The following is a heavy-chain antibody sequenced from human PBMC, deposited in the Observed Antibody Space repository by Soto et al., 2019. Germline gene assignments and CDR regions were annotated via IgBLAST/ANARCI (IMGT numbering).Heavy chain of an antibody. CDR1: CPSFRGYS. Sequence: SVTLSLTCAFHCPSFRGYSWSWILQPPREGLEWIGEINHSGSTNYNPSLKSRVTISVDTSKNQFSLKLSSVTAADTAVYYCARGGRRFLEWLKRTADCYYGMDVWGQGTTVT. D-gene: IGHD3-3*01. V-gene: IGHV4-34*01. CDR2: INHSGST. J-gene: IGHJ6*02. CDR3: ARGGRRFLEWLKRTADCYYGMDV.